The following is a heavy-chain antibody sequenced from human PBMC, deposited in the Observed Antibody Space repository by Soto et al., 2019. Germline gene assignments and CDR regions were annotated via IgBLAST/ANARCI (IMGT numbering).Heavy chain of an antibody. J-gene: IGHJ4*02. V-gene: IGHV4-31*02. CDR2: IYYSGST. D-gene: IGHD2-2*01. CDR3: ARFFSTSPYSLQHFDS. CDR1: GGSISSGGYY. Sequence: SETLSLTCTVSGGSISSGGYYWSWIRQHPGKGLEWIGYIYYSGSTYYNPSLKSRVTISVDTSKNQFSLKLSSVTAADTAVFYCARFFSTSPYSLQHFDSWGQGTLVTVSS.